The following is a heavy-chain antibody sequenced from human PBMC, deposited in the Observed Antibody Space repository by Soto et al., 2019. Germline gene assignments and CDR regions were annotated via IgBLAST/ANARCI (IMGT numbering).Heavy chain of an antibody. CDR3: ARGITVFGVVHRFDP. CDR2: IYYSGST. Sequence: LSLTCTVSGASISSGGYYWSWLRHHPGKGLEWIGYIYYSGSTYYDPSLESRLTISVDTSKNQFSLRLNSVTAADTAVYYCARGITVFGVVHRFDPWGQGTLVTVSS. CDR1: GASISSGGYY. J-gene: IGHJ5*02. D-gene: IGHD3-3*01. V-gene: IGHV4-31*03.